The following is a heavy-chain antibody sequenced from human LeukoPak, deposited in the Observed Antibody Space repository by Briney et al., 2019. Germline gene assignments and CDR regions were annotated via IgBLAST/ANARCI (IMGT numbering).Heavy chain of an antibody. Sequence: PSETLSLTCTVSGGSISTGDYYWSWIRQPPGKGLEWIGYIYYSGSTYYKPSLKSRVTISVDTSKNQFSLKLSSVTACGAAVYYCARGPPTNDYGDYRNWFDPWGQGTLVTVSS. J-gene: IGHJ5*02. CDR2: IYYSGST. CDR1: GGSISTGDYY. V-gene: IGHV4-30-4*01. D-gene: IGHD4-17*01. CDR3: ARGPPTNDYGDYRNWFDP.